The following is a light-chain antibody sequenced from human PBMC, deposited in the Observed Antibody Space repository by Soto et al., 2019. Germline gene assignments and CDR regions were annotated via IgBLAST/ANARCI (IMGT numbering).Light chain of an antibody. CDR2: DVT. CDR3: SSYTTINTVVV. CDR1: SSDIGAYNY. V-gene: IGLV2-14*03. Sequence: QSALTQPASVSGSPGQSITFSCTGTSSDIGAYNYVSWYQHHPGKAPKLLIYDVTDRPSGVSDRSSGSKSGTTASLTISGLQAEDEADYFCSSYTTINTVVVFGGGTKLTVL. J-gene: IGLJ3*02.